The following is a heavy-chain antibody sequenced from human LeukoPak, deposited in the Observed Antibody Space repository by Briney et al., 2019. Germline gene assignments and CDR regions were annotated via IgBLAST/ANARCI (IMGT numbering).Heavy chain of an antibody. J-gene: IGHJ5*02. V-gene: IGHV1-18*01. CDR2: ISAYNGNT. D-gene: IGHD3-9*01. CDR1: GYTFTSYG. CDR3: AMILRYFDWSSRVWFDP. Sequence: GASVKVSCKASGYTFTSYGISWVRQDPGQGLEWMGWISAYNGNTNYAQKLQGRVTMTTDTSTSTAYMELRSLRSDDTAVYYCAMILRYFDWSSRVWFDPWGQGTLVTVSS.